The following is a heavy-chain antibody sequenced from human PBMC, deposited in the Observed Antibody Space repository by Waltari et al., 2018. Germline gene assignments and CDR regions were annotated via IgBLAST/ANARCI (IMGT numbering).Heavy chain of an antibody. CDR3: ARLFTASGYFDY. CDR2: IYYRGST. Sequence: QLQLQESGPGLVKPSETLSLTCTVSGGSISSSSYYWGWIRQPPGKGLEWIGSIYYRGSTYYNPSLKSRVTISVDTSKNQFSLKLSSVTAADTAVYYCARLFTASGYFDYWGQGTLVTVSS. J-gene: IGHJ4*02. CDR1: GGSISSSSYY. V-gene: IGHV4-39*01. D-gene: IGHD3-22*01.